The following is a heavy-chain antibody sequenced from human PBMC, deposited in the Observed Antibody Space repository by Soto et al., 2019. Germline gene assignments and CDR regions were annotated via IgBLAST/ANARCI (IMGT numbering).Heavy chain of an antibody. CDR3: AGGGRMAASGVDV. V-gene: IGHV3-30-3*01. CDR1: GFTFSSYA. CDR2: ISYDGSNK. D-gene: IGHD6-25*01. Sequence: QVQLVESGGGVVQPGRSLRLSCAASGFTFSSYAMHWVRQAPGKGLEWVAVISYDGSNKYYADSVKGRFTISRDNSKKQLYLTMNSLRAEDTAVYYGAGGGRMAASGVDVWGQGTTVTVSS. J-gene: IGHJ6*02.